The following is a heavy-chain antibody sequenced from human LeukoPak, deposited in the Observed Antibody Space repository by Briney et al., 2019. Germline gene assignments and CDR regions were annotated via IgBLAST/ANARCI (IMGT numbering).Heavy chain of an antibody. D-gene: IGHD3-10*01. CDR2: IYYSGST. CDR3: ARDSRYYGSGSYYGSNWFDP. Sequence: PSETLSLTXTVSGGSISSYYWSWIRQPPGKGLEWIGYIYYSGSTNYNPSLKSRVTISVDTSKNQFSLKLSSVTAADTAVYYCARDSRYYGSGSYYGSNWFDPWGQGTLVTVSS. V-gene: IGHV4-59*01. CDR1: GGSISSYY. J-gene: IGHJ5*02.